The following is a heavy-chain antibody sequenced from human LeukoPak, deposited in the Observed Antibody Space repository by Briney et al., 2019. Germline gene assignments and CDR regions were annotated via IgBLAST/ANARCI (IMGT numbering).Heavy chain of an antibody. D-gene: IGHD4-17*01. CDR3: ARDMIAMTTVTSPDYYYYYGMDV. V-gene: IGHV3-7*01. CDR2: IKEDGSKK. CDR1: GFTFSNYW. Sequence: GGSLRLSCAASGFTFSNYWMTWVRQAPGKGLEWVANIKEDGSKKYYADSVKGRFTISRDNAKNSLYLQMNSLRAEDTAVYYCARDMIAMTTVTSPDYYYYYGMDVWGQGTTVTVSS. J-gene: IGHJ6*02.